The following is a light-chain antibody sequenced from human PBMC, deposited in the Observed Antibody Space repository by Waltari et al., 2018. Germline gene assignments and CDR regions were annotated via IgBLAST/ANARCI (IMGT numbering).Light chain of an antibody. CDR3: HQYLSSST. CDR2: RAA. V-gene: IGKV1-5*03. J-gene: IGKJ3*01. Sequence: DIQLTQSPTTLSASIGDRVTITCRASQRIGDWLAWYQQKPGKAPKLLVQRAATLENGVPSRFSGRESWTEFPLTINNLQPDDFATYFCHQYLSSSTFGAGTTVDFK. CDR1: QRIGDW.